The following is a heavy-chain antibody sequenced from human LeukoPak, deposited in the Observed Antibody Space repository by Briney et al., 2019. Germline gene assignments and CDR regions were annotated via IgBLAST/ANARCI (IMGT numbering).Heavy chain of an antibody. J-gene: IGHJ6*02. D-gene: IGHD6-19*01. CDR1: GYTFTSYG. Sequence: GASVKVSCKASGYTFTSYGISWVRQAPGQGLEWMGWISAYNGNTNYAQKLQGRVTMTTDTSTSTAYMELRSLRSDDTAVYYCARDISDYSSGWYSVFRYYYGMDVWGQGTTVTVSS. CDR2: ISAYNGNT. CDR3: ARDISDYSSGWYSVFRYYYGMDV. V-gene: IGHV1-18*01.